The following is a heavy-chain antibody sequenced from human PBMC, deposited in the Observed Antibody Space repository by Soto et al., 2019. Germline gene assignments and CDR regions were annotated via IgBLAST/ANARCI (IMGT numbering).Heavy chain of an antibody. CDR3: VGRFATIYNYFDS. CDR2: TSYSGSA. CDR1: GDSISSGSPY. V-gene: IGHV4-31*03. J-gene: IGHJ4*02. Sequence: PXETRSLACTVDGDSISSGSPYWNWIRQRPGKGLEWIGYTSYSGSAYYSPSLKSRLTISVDTSKNQFSLKLNSVTAADTAVYYCVGRFATIYNYFDSWAQGTQVTVSS. D-gene: IGHD3-3*01.